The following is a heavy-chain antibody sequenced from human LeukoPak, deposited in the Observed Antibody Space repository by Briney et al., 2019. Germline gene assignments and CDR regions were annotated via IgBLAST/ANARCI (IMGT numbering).Heavy chain of an antibody. J-gene: IGHJ3*02. CDR2: ISAYNGNT. V-gene: IGHV1-18*01. CDR3: ARGLWELGAFDI. CDR1: GYTFTSYG. D-gene: IGHD1-26*01. Sequence: ASVKVSCKASGYTFTSYGISWVRQAPGQGLEWMGWISAYNGNTNYAQKFQGRVTMTRNTSISTAYMELSSLRSEDTAVYYCARGLWELGAFDIWGQGTMVTVSS.